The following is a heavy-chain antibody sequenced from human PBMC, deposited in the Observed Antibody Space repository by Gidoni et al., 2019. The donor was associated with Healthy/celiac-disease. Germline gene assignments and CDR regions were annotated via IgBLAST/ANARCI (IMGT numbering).Heavy chain of an antibody. CDR3: ARDWGGNIVVVPAFDY. Sequence: QVQLVQSGAEVKKPGASVKVSCKASGYTCTSYYMHLVRQAPGQGIEWMGIINPSGGSTSYAQKFQGRVTMTRYTSTSTVYMELSSLRSEDTAVYYCARDWGGNIVVVPAFDYWGQGTLVTVSS. J-gene: IGHJ4*02. D-gene: IGHD2-2*01. V-gene: IGHV1-46*03. CDR1: GYTCTSYY. CDR2: INPSGGST.